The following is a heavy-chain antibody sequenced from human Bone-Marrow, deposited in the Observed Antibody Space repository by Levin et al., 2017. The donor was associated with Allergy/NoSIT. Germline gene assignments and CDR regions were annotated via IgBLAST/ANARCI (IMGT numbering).Heavy chain of an antibody. CDR2: IFLDGST. V-gene: IGHV4-38-2*02. CDR3: VRDFEHFGVATKKHFDY. J-gene: IGHJ4*02. CDR1: GFSITSGYY. Sequence: SQTLSLTCAVSGFSITSGYYWAWIRQPPGKGPEWIASIFLDGSTYYNPSLRSRVTMSVDTSNNQFSLRLTSVTAADTAVYYCVRDFEHFGVATKKHFDYGGQGTLVTVSS. D-gene: IGHD3-3*01.